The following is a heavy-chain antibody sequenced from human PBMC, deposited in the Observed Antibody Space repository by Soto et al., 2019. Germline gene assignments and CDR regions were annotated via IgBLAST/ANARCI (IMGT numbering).Heavy chain of an antibody. Sequence: QVQLVESGGGVVQPGRSLRLSCAASGFTFSDYGMHWVRQAPGKGLEWVAVISYDERNKYYADSVKGRFTISRDNSKNALYLQMNSLRAEDRAMYYCANTNYDFWGMDVWGQGTTVTVSS. J-gene: IGHJ6*01. D-gene: IGHD3-3*01. CDR2: ISYDERNK. CDR3: ANTNYDFWGMDV. CDR1: GFTFSDYG. V-gene: IGHV3-30*18.